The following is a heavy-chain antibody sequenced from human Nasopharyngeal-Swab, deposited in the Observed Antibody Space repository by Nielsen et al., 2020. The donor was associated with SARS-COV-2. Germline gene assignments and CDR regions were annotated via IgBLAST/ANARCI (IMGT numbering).Heavy chain of an antibody. D-gene: IGHD3-10*01. J-gene: IGHJ6*03. CDR3: ARDLMYYYGSGSSPFYMDV. Sequence: ASANLPCKASGYTFTSYYMHSVRPAPRPGLEWMGRINPNSGGTNYAQKFQRRVTMTRDTSISTAYMELSRLRSDDTAVYYCARDLMYYYGSGSSPFYMDVWGKGTTGTVYS. CDR2: INPNSGGT. CDR1: GYTFTSYY. V-gene: IGHV1-2*06.